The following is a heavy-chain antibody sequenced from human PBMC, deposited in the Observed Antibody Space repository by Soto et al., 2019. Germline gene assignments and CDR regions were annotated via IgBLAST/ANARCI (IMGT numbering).Heavy chain of an antibody. CDR2: INHSGST. J-gene: IGHJ4*02. CDR1: GGSFSGYY. V-gene: IGHV4-34*01. Sequence: SETLSLTCAVYGGSFSGYYWSWIRQPPGKGLEWMGEINHSGSTNYNPSLKGRVTISVDTSKNQFSLKLSYVTAADTAVYYCARDSMATIIYYFDYWGQGTLVTVSS. CDR3: ARDSMATIIYYFDY. D-gene: IGHD5-12*01.